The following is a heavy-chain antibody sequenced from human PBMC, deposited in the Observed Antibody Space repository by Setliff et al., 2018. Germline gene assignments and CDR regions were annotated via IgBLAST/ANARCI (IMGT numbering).Heavy chain of an antibody. D-gene: IGHD3-3*01. V-gene: IGHV4-61*09. Sequence: SETLSLTCTVSGDSISSRTHYWSWIRQPAGKGLEWIGQVYTSWSTNYNPSLKSRVTTSLDTSKNQFSLNLSSLTAADTAVYYCARVSGFQYMDVWGKGTTVTVSS. CDR3: ARVSGFQYMDV. CDR2: VYTSWST. CDR1: GDSISSRTHY. J-gene: IGHJ6*03.